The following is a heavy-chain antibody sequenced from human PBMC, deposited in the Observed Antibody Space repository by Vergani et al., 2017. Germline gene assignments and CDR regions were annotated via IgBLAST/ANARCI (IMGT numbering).Heavy chain of an antibody. CDR3: ARDRGWNDPFDAFDI. J-gene: IGHJ3*02. CDR1: GFTFSSYS. Sequence: EVQLVESGGGLVQPGGSLRLSCAASGFTFSSYSMNWARQAPGKGLEWVSYISSSSSTIYYADSVKGRFTISRDNAKNSLYLQMNSLRAEDTAVYYCARDRGWNDPFDAFDIWGQGTMVTVSS. CDR2: ISSSSSTI. D-gene: IGHD1-1*01. V-gene: IGHV3-48*01.